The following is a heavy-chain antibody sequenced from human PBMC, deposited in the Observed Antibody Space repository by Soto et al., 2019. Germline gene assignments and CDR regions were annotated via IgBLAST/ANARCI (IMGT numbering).Heavy chain of an antibody. Sequence: PGGSLRLSCAASGFTFSSYSMNWVRQAPGKGLEWVSYISSSSSTIYYADSVKGRFTISRDNSKNTLYLQMNSLRAEDTAVYYCARDDRAYCSSTSCYAFLLYWGQGTLVTVSS. CDR3: ARDDRAYCSSTSCYAFLLY. CDR2: ISSSSSTI. V-gene: IGHV3-48*01. J-gene: IGHJ4*02. D-gene: IGHD2-2*01. CDR1: GFTFSSYS.